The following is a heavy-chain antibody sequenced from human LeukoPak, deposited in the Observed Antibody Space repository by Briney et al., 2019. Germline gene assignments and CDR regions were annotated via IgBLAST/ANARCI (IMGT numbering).Heavy chain of an antibody. D-gene: IGHD3-16*02. Sequence: GGSLSLSCVASGFSFTSYWMVWVRQAPGKGLEWVANINDDGSEKNYLESLKGRFTISRDNANNSVSLQMTALRAEDTAVYYCGRIFNIWGTFRNTWGQGTQVTVSS. V-gene: IGHV3-7*01. CDR1: GFSFTSYW. J-gene: IGHJ4*02. CDR2: INDDGSEK. CDR3: GRIFNIWGTFRNT.